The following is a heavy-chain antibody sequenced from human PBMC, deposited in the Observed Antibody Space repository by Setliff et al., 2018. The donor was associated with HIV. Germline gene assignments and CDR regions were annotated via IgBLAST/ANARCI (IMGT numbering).Heavy chain of an antibody. J-gene: IGHJ3*02. CDR2: SNSDGSST. Sequence: PGGSLRLSCAASGFTFNTYWMHWVRQAPGKGLVWVSHSNSDGSSTTYADSVKGRFTISRDNAKNTLYLQMNSLRAEDTAVYFCARELPGPPGALDIWGQGTMVTVSS. D-gene: IGHD7-27*01. CDR1: GFTFNTYW. CDR3: ARELPGPPGALDI. V-gene: IGHV3-74*01.